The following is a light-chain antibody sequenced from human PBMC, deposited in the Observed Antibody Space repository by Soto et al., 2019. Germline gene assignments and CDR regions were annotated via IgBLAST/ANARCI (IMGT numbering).Light chain of an antibody. CDR1: SSDVGSYNL. CDR2: EGS. Sequence: QSALTQPASVSGSPGQSITISCTGTSSDVGSYNLVSWYQQHPGKAPKLMIYEGSKLPSGVSNRFSGSKSGNTASLTISGLQDEDEVDYYCCSYAGSSTFDVVFGGGTKVTVL. J-gene: IGLJ2*01. V-gene: IGLV2-23*03. CDR3: CSYAGSSTFDVV.